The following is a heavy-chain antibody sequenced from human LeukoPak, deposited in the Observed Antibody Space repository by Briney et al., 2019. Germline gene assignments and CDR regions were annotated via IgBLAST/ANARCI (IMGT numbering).Heavy chain of an antibody. D-gene: IGHD1-26*01. Sequence: GGSLRLSCAASGFTFSSYNMNWVRQAPGKGLEWVSYIDTSSSTVSYADSVKGRFTISRDNAKNSPYLQMNSLRAEDTAVYYCARDRDSGSYRGAFDYWGQGTLVTVSS. CDR2: IDTSSSTV. V-gene: IGHV3-48*01. CDR3: ARDRDSGSYRGAFDY. J-gene: IGHJ4*02. CDR1: GFTFSSYN.